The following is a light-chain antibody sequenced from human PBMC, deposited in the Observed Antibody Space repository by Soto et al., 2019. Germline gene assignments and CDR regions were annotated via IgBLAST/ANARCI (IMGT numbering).Light chain of an antibody. CDR2: GNS. J-gene: IGLJ2*01. CDR1: TSNIGAGYG. V-gene: IGLV1-40*01. Sequence: QSAVTQPPSVSGAPGQRVTISCTGSTSNIGAGYGVHWYQHLPGTAPKLLMYGNSIRPSGVPDRFSGSKSGTSASLAITGLQADDEADYYCQSYDSSLTCVVFGGGTKVTVL. CDR3: QSYDSSLTCVV.